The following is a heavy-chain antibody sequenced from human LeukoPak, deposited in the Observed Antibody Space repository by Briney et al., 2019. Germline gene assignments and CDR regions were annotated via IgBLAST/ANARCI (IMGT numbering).Heavy chain of an antibody. J-gene: IGHJ5*02. CDR1: GGSISSYY. V-gene: IGHV4-4*07. D-gene: IGHD3-10*01. Sequence: SETLSLTCTVSGGSISSYYWSWIRQPAGKGLEWIGRIYTSGSTNYNPSLKSRVTMSVDTSKKQFSLKLSSVTAADTAVYYCARGEITMVRGVPRGWFDPWGQGTLVTVSS. CDR3: ARGEITMVRGVPRGWFDP. CDR2: IYTSGST.